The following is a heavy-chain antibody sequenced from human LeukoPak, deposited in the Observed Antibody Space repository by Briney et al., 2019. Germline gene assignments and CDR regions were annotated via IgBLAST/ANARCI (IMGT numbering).Heavy chain of an antibody. V-gene: IGHV4-59*08. J-gene: IGHJ4*02. CDR1: GGSISSYY. CDR3: ARLGFCRGDNCLDDY. Sequence: SETPSLTCTVSGGSISSYYWSWIRQPPGKGLEYVGYIYYTGGTNYNPSLRSRATVSVDASKNQFSLKLSSVTATDTAVYYCARLGFCRGDNCLDDYWGQGTLVTVSS. CDR2: IYYTGGT. D-gene: IGHD2-15*01.